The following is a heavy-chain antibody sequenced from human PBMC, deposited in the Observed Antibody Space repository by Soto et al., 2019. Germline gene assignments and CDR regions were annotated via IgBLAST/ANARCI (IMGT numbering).Heavy chain of an antibody. Sequence: QVQLVQSGAEVKRPGASVKVSCKASGYTFTTYYMHWVRQAPGQGLEWWGIINPNGGSTTYPQKYQGSVTTNTDTSTSTVYLELSSLRSEDTAVYYCARAGYCSGGTCFHGNCDYWGQGTLVTVSA. CDR3: ARAGYCSGGTCFHGNCDY. V-gene: IGHV1-46*01. CDR2: INPNGGST. J-gene: IGHJ4*02. CDR1: GYTFTTYY. D-gene: IGHD2-15*01.